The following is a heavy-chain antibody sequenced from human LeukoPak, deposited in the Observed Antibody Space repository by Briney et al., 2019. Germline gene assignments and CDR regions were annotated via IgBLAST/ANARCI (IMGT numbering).Heavy chain of an antibody. CDR2: RYYSGST. V-gene: IGHV4-39*01. CDR1: GRPISSSRYY. Sequence: SDTLSLTCTVSGRPISSSRYYWAWIPKPPGKGLEWIRGRYYSGSTYYNPSLKSRDTISVYTSKNKFSMKLSSVTAAGWAVYYWARLWYDDFWSGYPSIDYWGQGTLVTVSS. J-gene: IGHJ4*02. D-gene: IGHD3-3*01. CDR3: ARLWYDDFWSGYPSIDY.